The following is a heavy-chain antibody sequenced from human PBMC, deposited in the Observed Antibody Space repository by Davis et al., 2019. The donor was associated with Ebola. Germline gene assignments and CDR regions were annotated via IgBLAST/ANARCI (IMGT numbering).Heavy chain of an antibody. CDR1: GYTFTSYG. V-gene: IGHV1-18*01. Sequence: AASVKVSCKASGYTFTSYGLSWVRQAPGQGLEWMGWISAYNGNTNYAQKLQGRVTMTTDTSTSTAYMELRSLRSDDTAVYYCARDRGRITMVQGVYYGADVWGQGTTVTVSS. CDR3: ARDRGRITMVQGVYYGADV. D-gene: IGHD3-10*01. CDR2: ISAYNGNT. J-gene: IGHJ6*02.